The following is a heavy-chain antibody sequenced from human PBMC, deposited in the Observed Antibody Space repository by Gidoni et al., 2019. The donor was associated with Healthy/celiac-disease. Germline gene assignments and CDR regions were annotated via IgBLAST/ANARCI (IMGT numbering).Heavy chain of an antibody. V-gene: IGHV3-23*04. CDR1: GFTFSCYP. D-gene: IGHD3-10*01. J-gene: IGHJ6*02. CDR2: ISGSGGST. CDR3: AKVIPSSGTMVRGVIITPSNYYYGMDV. Sequence: EVQLVESGGCLVQPGGSLRLSCAASGFTFSCYPMSWFRQAPWTGLEWVSAISGSGGSTYYADSVKSRFTISRDNSKNTLYLKMNSLRAEDTAVYYCAKVIPSSGTMVRGVIITPSNYYYGMDVWGQGTTVTVSS.